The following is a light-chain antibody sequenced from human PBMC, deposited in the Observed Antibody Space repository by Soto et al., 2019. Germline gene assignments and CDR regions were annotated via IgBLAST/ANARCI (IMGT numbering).Light chain of an antibody. CDR2: DAS. J-gene: IGKJ1*01. CDR3: QQYNSYSCT. Sequence: IQMTQSPSTLSASVGDRVTITCRASQSISSWLDWYQHKPGKAPKLLIYDASGLESGVPSRFSGSGSGTEFTLTISSLQPDDFATYYCQQYNSYSCTFGQGTKVDIK. V-gene: IGKV1-5*01. CDR1: QSISSW.